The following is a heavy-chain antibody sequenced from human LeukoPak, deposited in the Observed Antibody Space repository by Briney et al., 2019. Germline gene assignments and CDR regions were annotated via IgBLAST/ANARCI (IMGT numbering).Heavy chain of an antibody. J-gene: IGHJ4*02. CDR2: ISSSGSYI. V-gene: IGHV3-21*01. CDR1: GFTFSIYS. Sequence: GGSLRLSCAASGFTFSIYSMDWVRQAPGKGLEWVSSISSSGSYIYYADSLKGRFTISRDNAKNSQYLQMNSLRAEDTAVYYCAREDASSWDYWGQGILVTVSS. CDR3: AREDASSWDY. D-gene: IGHD6-13*01.